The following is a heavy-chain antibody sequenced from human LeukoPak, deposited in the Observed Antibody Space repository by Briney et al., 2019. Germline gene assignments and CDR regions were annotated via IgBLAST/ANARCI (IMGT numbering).Heavy chain of an antibody. CDR3: AREQNGGIVGATSLPGNWYFDL. Sequence: SETLSLTCTVSGYSISSGYYWGWIRQPPGKGLEWIGYIYYSGSTNYNPSLKSRVTISVDTSKNQFSLKLSSVTAADTAVYYCAREQNGGIVGATSLPGNWYFDLWGRGTLVTVSS. D-gene: IGHD1-26*01. J-gene: IGHJ2*01. CDR2: IYYSGST. V-gene: IGHV4-61*01. CDR1: GYSISSGYY.